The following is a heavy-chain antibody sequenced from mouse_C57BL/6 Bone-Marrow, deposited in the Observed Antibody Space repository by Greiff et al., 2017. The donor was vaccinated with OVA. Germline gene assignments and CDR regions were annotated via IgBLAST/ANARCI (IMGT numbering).Heavy chain of an antibody. CDR1: GFTFSSYA. Sequence: EVQLVESGGGLVKPGGSLKLSCAASGFTFSSYAMSWVRQTPEKRLEWVATISDGGSYTYYPDNVKGRFTISRDNAKNNLYLQISHLKSEDTAVYYCAITVGVSCDYWGQGTTLSVSS. CDR2: ISDGGSYT. CDR3: AITVGVSCDY. D-gene: IGHD1-1*01. V-gene: IGHV5-4*01. J-gene: IGHJ2*01.